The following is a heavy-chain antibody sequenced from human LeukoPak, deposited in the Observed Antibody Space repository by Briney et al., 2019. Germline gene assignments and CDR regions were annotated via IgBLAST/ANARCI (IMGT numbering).Heavy chain of an antibody. CDR1: GGSFSGYY. V-gene: IGHV4-34*01. CDR2: INHSGST. J-gene: IGHJ5*02. D-gene: IGHD3-10*01. Sequence: SETLSLTCAVYGGSFSGYYWSWIRQPPGKGLEWIGEINHSGSTNYNPSPKSRVTISVDTSKNQFSLKLSSVTAADTAVYYCARGLSGYYGSGSYNWFDPWGQGTLVTVSS. CDR3: ARGLSGYYGSGSYNWFDP.